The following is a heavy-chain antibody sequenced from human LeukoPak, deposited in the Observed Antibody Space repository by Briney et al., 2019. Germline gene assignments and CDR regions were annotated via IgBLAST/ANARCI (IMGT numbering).Heavy chain of an antibody. CDR3: ARISGHLSGSANAAFDI. V-gene: IGHV4-30-2*01. D-gene: IGHD3-10*01. J-gene: IGHJ3*02. Sequence: SETLSLICGVSGGSISSGGYSWSWIRQPPGKGLEWIGYIYHSGSTYYNPSLKSRVTISVDRSKNQFSLKLSSVTAADTAVYYCARISGHLSGSANAAFDIWGQGTVVTVSS. CDR1: GGSISSGGYS. CDR2: IYHSGST.